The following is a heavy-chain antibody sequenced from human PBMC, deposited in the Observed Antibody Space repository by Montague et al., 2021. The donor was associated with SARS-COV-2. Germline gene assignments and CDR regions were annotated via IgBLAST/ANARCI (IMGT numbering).Heavy chain of an antibody. J-gene: IGHJ6*03. Sequence: SETLSLTCAVHGGSFSTYSWNWIRQPPGKGLEWIGEIHHGGSTNYNPSLKSRVTISVDTSKNQFSLKLTSVAAADTAVYYCARLGDGVVPSPILGVVPYYSYYYMDVWGKGTTVTVSS. D-gene: IGHD2-2*02. V-gene: IGHV4-34*01. CDR1: GGSFSTYS. CDR2: IHHGGST. CDR3: ARLGDGVVPSPILGVVPYYSYYYMDV.